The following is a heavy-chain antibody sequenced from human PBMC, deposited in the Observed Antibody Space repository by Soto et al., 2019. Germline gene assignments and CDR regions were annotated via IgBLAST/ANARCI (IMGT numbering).Heavy chain of an antibody. CDR3: SRDGGLGDGYTSVDV. Sequence: QVQLVQSGAEVKQPGASVKVSCKASGYTFTSSDINWVRQATGQGREWMGWMNPNSGNTGYAQKFQGRVTMTRNTSISAAYMQLTSLRSENTAVYYCSRDGGLGDGYTSVDVWGQGTTVTVSS. V-gene: IGHV1-8*01. CDR2: MNPNSGNT. D-gene: IGHD5-12*01. J-gene: IGHJ6*02. CDR1: GYTFTSSD.